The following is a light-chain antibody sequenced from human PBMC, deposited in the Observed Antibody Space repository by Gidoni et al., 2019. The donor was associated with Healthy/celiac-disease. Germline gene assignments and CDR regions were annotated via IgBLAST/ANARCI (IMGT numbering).Light chain of an antibody. CDR1: QGIRSY. CDR3: QQLNSYLT. V-gene: IGKV1-9*01. CDR2: AAS. J-gene: IGKJ5*01. Sequence: DIQFTQSPSFLSATVGDRVTITFRASQGIRSYLAWYQQKPGKAPKLLIHAASTLQSGVPARFSGSGSGTEFTLTISSLQPEDFATYYCQQLNSYLTFGQGTRLEIK.